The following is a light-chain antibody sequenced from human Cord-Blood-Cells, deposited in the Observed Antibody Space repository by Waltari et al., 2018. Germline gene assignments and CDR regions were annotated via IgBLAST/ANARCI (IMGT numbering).Light chain of an antibody. CDR3: QQRSNWPPALT. Sequence: DILLTQSPATLSLSPGERSTLSCSASQRVSSYLAWYQQKPGQAPRLLIYDASNRATGIPARCSGSGSGTDFTLTISGLEPEDFAVYYCQQRSNWPPALTFGGGTKVEIK. CDR2: DAS. J-gene: IGKJ4*01. V-gene: IGKV3-11*01. CDR1: QRVSSY.